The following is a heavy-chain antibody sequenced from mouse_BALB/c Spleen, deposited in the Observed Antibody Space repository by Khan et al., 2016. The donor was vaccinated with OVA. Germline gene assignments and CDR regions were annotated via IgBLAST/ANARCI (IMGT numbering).Heavy chain of an antibody. J-gene: IGHJ2*01. CDR3: ARMARPIN. CDR1: GFTFSSYG. Sequence: EVKLEESGGGLVQPGGSLKLSCAASGFTFSSYGMSWVRQTPDKRLELVATINSNGGSTYYPDSVKGRFTISRDNAKNTLYLQMSSLKSEDTAMYYCARMARPINWGQGTTLTVSS. CDR2: INSNGGST. V-gene: IGHV5-6-3*01.